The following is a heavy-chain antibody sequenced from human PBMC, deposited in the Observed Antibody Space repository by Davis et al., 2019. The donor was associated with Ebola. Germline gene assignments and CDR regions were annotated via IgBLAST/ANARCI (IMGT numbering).Heavy chain of an antibody. CDR1: GFTFSSYS. V-gene: IGHV3-7*01. J-gene: IGHJ4*02. Sequence: GESLKISCAASGFTFSSYSMNWVRQAPGKGPEWVAIIKQDGGEKYYVDSVKGRFTTSRDNAKNSLFLQMNSLRAEDTALYFCARLMYDSSGYYSAFDYWGQGTLVTVSS. D-gene: IGHD3-22*01. CDR3: ARLMYDSSGYYSAFDY. CDR2: IKQDGGEK.